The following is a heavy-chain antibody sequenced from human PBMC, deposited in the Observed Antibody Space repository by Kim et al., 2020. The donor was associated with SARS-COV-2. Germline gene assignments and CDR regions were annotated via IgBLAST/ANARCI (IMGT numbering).Heavy chain of an antibody. V-gene: IGHV4-39*01. D-gene: IGHD4-17*01. J-gene: IGHJ4*02. Sequence: NPSLKSRFTLSVDTSKNQFSLKRSSVTAADTAVYYCARHEVYEYGEGGDYWGQGTLVTVSS. CDR3: ARHEVYEYGEGGDY.